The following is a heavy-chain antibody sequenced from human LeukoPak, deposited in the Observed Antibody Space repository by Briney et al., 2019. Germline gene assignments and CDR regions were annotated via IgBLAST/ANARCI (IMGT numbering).Heavy chain of an antibody. D-gene: IGHD3-16*02. V-gene: IGHV1-18*01. CDR3: AKKPLGELSLQLDY. CDR1: GYTFTSYG. CDR2: ISAYNGHT. Sequence: ASVKVSFKASGYTFTSYGISWVRQAPGQGLEWMGYISAYNGHTNYAQNLQGRVTMTTDTSTSTAYMELRSLRSDDTAVYYCAKKPLGELSLQLDYWGQGTLVTVSS. J-gene: IGHJ4*02.